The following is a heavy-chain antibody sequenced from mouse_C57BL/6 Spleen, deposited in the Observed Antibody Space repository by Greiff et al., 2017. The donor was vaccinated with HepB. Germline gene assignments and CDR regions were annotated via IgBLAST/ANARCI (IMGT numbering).Heavy chain of an antibody. CDR3: TRDPVLRPSDY. V-gene: IGHV5-9-1*02. D-gene: IGHD1-2*01. Sequence: EVKLVESGEGLVKPGGSLKLSCAASGFTFSSYAMSWVRQTPEKRLEWVAYISSGGDYIYYADTVKGRFTISRDNARNTLYLQMSSLKSEDTAMYYCTRDPVLRPSDYWGQGTTLTVAS. CDR2: ISSGGDYI. J-gene: IGHJ2*01. CDR1: GFTFSSYA.